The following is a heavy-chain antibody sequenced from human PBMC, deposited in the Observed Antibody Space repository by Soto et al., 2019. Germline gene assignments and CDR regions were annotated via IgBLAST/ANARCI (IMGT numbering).Heavy chain of an antibody. Sequence: EVQLLESGGDLVQPGGSLRLSCAASGFTFSSYAMSWVRQAPGKGLEWVSAISGGGAGTYYADSVKGRFSISRDNSENTLYLQMNSLRAEDTAVYCCAKANTPTYYYDSSGFYGFDCWGQGTLVTVSS. D-gene: IGHD3-22*01. J-gene: IGHJ4*02. CDR3: AKANTPTYYYDSSGFYGFDC. CDR1: GFTFSSYA. V-gene: IGHV3-23*01. CDR2: ISGGGAGT.